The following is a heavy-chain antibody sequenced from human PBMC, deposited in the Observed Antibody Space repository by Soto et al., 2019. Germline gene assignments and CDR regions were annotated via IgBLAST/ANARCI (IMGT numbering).Heavy chain of an antibody. V-gene: IGHV1-69*06. CDR3: AREFQGSYGLPHSPKYDYYHDRLAV. CDR1: GGTFSSYA. J-gene: IGHJ6*02. CDR2: IIPIFGTA. Sequence: SVKVSCKASGGTFSSYAISWVRQAPGQGLEWMGGIIPIFGTANYAQKFQGRVTITADKSTSTAYMELSSLRSEDTAVYYWAREFQGSYGLPHSPKYDYYHDRLAVPAQRTTVTV. D-gene: IGHD3-10*01.